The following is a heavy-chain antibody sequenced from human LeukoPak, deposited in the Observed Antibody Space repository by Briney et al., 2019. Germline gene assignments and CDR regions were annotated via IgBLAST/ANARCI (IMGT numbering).Heavy chain of an antibody. J-gene: IGHJ4*02. CDR3: TRDLMDFDYGDKGGNY. Sequence: PGGSLRLSCAASGFAFSSHWRHWVRQVPGKGLGWLSRINSDGSNTRYADSVEGRLAISRDNVKNTLYLQMNSLRAEDTAVYYCTRDLMDFDYGDKGGNYWGQGTLVTVSS. CDR2: INSDGSNT. V-gene: IGHV3-74*01. D-gene: IGHD4-23*01. CDR1: GFAFSSHW.